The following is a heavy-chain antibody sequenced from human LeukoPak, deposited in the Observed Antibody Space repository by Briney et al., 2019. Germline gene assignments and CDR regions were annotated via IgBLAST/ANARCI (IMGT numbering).Heavy chain of an antibody. CDR1: CGSISSSSYY. CDR2: IYYSGST. V-gene: IGHV4-39*01. CDR3: ATIGEAYCGGDCYSSYYYYGMDV. Sequence: PSETLSLTCTASCGSISSSSYYWGWIRQPPGKGLEWIGSIYYSGSTYYNPSLKSRVTISVDTSKNQFSLKLSSVTAADTAVYYCATIGEAYCGGDCYSSYYYYGMDVWGQGTTVTVSS. D-gene: IGHD2-21*02. J-gene: IGHJ6*02.